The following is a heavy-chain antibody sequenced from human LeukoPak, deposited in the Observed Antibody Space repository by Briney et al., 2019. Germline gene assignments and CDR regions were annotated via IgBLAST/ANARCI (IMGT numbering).Heavy chain of an antibody. Sequence: PVKVSCKASGGTFSSYAISWVRQAPGQGLEWMGGIIPIFGTANYAQKFQGRVTITADASTSTAYMELSSLRSEDTAVYYCARGPVMHTAVVYAFDIWGQGTMLTVSS. CDR1: GGTFSSYA. CDR3: ARGPVMHTAVVYAFDI. CDR2: IIPIFGTA. V-gene: IGHV1-69*13. J-gene: IGHJ3*02. D-gene: IGHD5-18*01.